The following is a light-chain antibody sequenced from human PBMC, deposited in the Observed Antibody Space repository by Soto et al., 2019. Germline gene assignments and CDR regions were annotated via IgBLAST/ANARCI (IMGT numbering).Light chain of an antibody. CDR2: SNT. J-gene: IGLJ2*01. Sequence: QSVLTQPPSASGTPGQTIAISCSGGSSNIGSHTVNWYQQLPGTAPRLLIYSNTQRPSGVPDRFSGSKSGTSASLAISGLQSEYEGDYYSAAWNDSRNGVVYGGGTKVTV. V-gene: IGLV1-44*01. CDR1: SSNIGSHT. CDR3: AAWNDSRNGVV.